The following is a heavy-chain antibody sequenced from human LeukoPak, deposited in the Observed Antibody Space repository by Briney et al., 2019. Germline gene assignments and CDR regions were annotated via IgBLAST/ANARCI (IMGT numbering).Heavy chain of an antibody. CDR3: ASGCGGSYYYYMDV. CDR1: GYTFTGYY. Sequence: APVKVSCKASGYTFTGYYMHWVRQAPGQGLEWMGWINPNSGGTNYAQKFQGRVTMTRDTSISTAYMELSRLRSDDTAVYYCASGCGGSYYYYMDVWGKGTTVTISS. V-gene: IGHV1-2*02. D-gene: IGHD3-16*01. J-gene: IGHJ6*03. CDR2: INPNSGGT.